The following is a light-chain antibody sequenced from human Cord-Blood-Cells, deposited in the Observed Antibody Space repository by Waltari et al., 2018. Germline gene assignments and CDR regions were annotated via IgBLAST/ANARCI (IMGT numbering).Light chain of an antibody. J-gene: IGKJ2*01. V-gene: IGKV1-9*01. CDR2: AAS. Sequence: DIQLTQSPSFLSASVGDRVTITCRASQGISSYLAWYQQKPGKAPNLLIYAASTLQSGVPSRFSGSGSGTEFTLTISSLQPEDFATYYCQQLNSYMYTFGQGTKLEIK. CDR1: QGISSY. CDR3: QQLNSYMYT.